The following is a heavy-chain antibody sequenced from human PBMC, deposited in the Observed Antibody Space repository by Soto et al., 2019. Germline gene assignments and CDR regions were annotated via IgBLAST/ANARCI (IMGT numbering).Heavy chain of an antibody. CDR1: GGTFSDST. V-gene: IGHV1-69*01. D-gene: IGHD1-1*01. CDR2: IIPIFDTA. Sequence: QVQLVQSGAELRKPGSSVKVSCKASGGTFSDSTINWVRQAPGQRLEWTGGIIPIFDTANYAEKFQGRVTITADESTSTSFMEVSSLRSEDTAVYYCARNGTLTGYSYGMDGWGQGTMVTVSS. CDR3: ARNGTLTGYSYGMDG. J-gene: IGHJ6*02.